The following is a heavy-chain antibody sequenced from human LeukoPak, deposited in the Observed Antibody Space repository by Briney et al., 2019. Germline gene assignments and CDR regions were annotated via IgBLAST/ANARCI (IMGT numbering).Heavy chain of an antibody. CDR2: INAANGHT. CDR3: ARGRGPPNTNRDFYFYYYMDV. D-gene: IGHD3-10*01. Sequence: GASVKVSCKASGYTFTNYAIHWMRQAPGQRFEWMGWINAANGHTKYSQEFQDRITITRDTSATTAYMELNNLRSEDMARYYCARGRGPPNTNRDFYFYYYMDVWGTGTTVAVSS. CDR1: GYTFTNYA. V-gene: IGHV1-3*03. J-gene: IGHJ6*03.